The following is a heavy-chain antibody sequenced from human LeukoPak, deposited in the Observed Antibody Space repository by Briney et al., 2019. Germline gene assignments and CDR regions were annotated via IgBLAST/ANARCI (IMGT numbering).Heavy chain of an antibody. Sequence: LPGRSLRLSCAASGFTFSSYAMHWVRQAPGKGLEWVAVISYDGSNKYYADYVKGRFTISRDNSKNTLYLQMNSLRAEDTAVYYCAKDDRITMVRGVPLAWGQGTLVTVSS. V-gene: IGHV3-30*04. CDR2: ISYDGSNK. CDR1: GFTFSSYA. CDR3: AKDDRITMVRGVPLA. J-gene: IGHJ5*02. D-gene: IGHD3-10*01.